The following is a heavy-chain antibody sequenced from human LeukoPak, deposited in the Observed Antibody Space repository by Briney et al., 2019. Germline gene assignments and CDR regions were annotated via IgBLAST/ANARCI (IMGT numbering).Heavy chain of an antibody. D-gene: IGHD4-11*01. CDR2: ISSGSNTI. CDR3: ARGLHLPDYLSPY. Sequence: GGSLRLSCAASGFIFSDYSMNWVRQAPGKGLEWISYISSGSNTIYYADSVKGRFTISRDNAKNALYLQMNSVRAEDTAVYYCARGLHLPDYLSPYWGQGTLVTVSP. V-gene: IGHV3-48*01. J-gene: IGHJ4*02. CDR1: GFIFSDYS.